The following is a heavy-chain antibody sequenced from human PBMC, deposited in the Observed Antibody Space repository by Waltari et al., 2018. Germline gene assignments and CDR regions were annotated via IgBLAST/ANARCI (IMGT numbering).Heavy chain of an antibody. CDR1: GFTFSSYA. V-gene: IGHV3-30-3*01. D-gene: IGHD1-26*01. CDR3: ARSIEGPFDY. Sequence: QVPLVESGGGVVQPGRSLRLSCAASGFTFSSYAMHWVRQAPGKGLGWGAVISYDGSNKYYADSVKGRFTISRDNSKNTLYLQMNSLRAEDTAMFYCARSIEGPFDYWGQGTLVTVSS. CDR2: ISYDGSNK. J-gene: IGHJ4*02.